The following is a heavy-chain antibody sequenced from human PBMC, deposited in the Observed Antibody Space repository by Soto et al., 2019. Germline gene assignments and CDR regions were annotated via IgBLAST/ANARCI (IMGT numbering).Heavy chain of an antibody. Sequence: GGSLRLSCAASGFTFDDYAMHWVRQAPGKGLEWVSGISWNSGSIGYADSVKGRFTISRDNAKNSLYLQMDSLRAEDTALHYCAKAVRSSSWYPPDYWGQGTLVTVSS. CDR3: AKAVRSSSWYPPDY. CDR1: GFTFDDYA. D-gene: IGHD6-13*01. J-gene: IGHJ4*02. V-gene: IGHV3-9*01. CDR2: ISWNSGSI.